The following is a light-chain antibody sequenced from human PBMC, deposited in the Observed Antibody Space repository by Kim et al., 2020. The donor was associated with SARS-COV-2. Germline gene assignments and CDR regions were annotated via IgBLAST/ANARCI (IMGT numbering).Light chain of an antibody. CDR1: NSND. V-gene: IGLV1-40*01. CDR3: RTYYNSLTGYV. CDR2: ADY. J-gene: IGLJ1*01. Sequence: QSVLTQPPSVSGAPGQTVTISCTGTNSNDVHWYQQPPGMAPKLIIYADYNRPSGVPDRFSGSKSGTSASLAISGLLAEDEADYYCRTYYNSLTGYV.